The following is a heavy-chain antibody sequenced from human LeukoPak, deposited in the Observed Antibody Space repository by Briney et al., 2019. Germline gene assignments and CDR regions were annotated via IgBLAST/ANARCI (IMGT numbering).Heavy chain of an antibody. V-gene: IGHV3-30-3*01. CDR2: ISYDGSNK. J-gene: IGHJ6*02. D-gene: IGHD3-10*01. Sequence: GGSLRLSCAASGFTFSSYATHWVRQAPGKGLEWVAVISYDGSNKYYADSVKGRFTISRDNSKNTLYLQMSSLRAEDTAVYYCARDRSGLMVRGVNSSDYYYYYGMDVWGQGTTVTVSS. CDR1: GFTFSSYA. CDR3: ARDRSGLMVRGVNSSDYYYYYGMDV.